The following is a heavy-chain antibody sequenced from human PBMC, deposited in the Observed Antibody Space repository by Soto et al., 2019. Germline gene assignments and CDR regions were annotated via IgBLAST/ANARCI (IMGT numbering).Heavy chain of an antibody. CDR2: IDPSDSYT. CDR3: ARPAYYESGNSHISY. Sequence: GESLKISCKGSGYSFTNYWISWVRQMPGKGLEWMGKIDPSDSYTKYNPSFQGHVTISADKSISTPHLQWSSLDASDTAMYYCARPAYYESGNSHISYWGQGSLVTVSS. D-gene: IGHD3-10*01. V-gene: IGHV5-10-1*01. CDR1: GYSFTNYW. J-gene: IGHJ4*02.